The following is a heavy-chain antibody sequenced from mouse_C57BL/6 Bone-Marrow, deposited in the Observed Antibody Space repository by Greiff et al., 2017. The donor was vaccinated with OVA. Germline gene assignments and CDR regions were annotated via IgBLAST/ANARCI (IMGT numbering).Heavy chain of an antibody. D-gene: IGHD2-4*01. CDR1: GFTFSNYW. V-gene: IGHV6-3*01. Sequence: EVKLVESGGGLVQPGGSMKLSCVASGFTFSNYWMNWVRQSPEKGLEWVAQIRLKSDNYATHYAESVKGRFTISRDDSKSSVYLQMNNLRAEDTGIYYCPGGGLRPYFDYWGQGTTLTVSS. J-gene: IGHJ2*01. CDR2: IRLKSDNYAT. CDR3: PGGGLRPYFDY.